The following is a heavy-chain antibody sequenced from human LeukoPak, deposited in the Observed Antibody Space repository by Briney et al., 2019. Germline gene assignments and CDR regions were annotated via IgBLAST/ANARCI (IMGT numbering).Heavy chain of an antibody. J-gene: IGHJ3*02. CDR3: ARDGHQIVVVGDRTENAFDI. Sequence: EASVKVSCKASGGTFSSYAISWVRQAPGQGLEWMGIINPSGGSTSYAQKFQGRVTMTRDMSTSTVYMELSSLRSEDTAVYYCARDGHQIVVVGDRTENAFDIWGQGTMVAVSS. CDR1: GGTFSSYA. CDR2: INPSGGST. D-gene: IGHD2-21*01. V-gene: IGHV1-46*01.